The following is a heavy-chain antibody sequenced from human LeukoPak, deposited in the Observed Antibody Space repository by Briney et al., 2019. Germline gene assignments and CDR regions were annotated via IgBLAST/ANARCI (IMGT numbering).Heavy chain of an antibody. CDR2: ISGSHNTT. D-gene: IGHD3-10*01. Sequence: GGSLRLSCAASGFTFSTYAMSWVRQAPGRGLEWVSSISGSHNTTYYADSVKGRFTISRDNAKNSLYLQMNSLRDEDTAVYYCARDPGDYWGQGTLVTVSS. V-gene: IGHV3-48*02. J-gene: IGHJ4*02. CDR1: GFTFSTYA. CDR3: ARDPGDY.